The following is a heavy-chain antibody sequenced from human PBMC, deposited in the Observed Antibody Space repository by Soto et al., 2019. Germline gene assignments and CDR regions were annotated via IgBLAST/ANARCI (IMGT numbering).Heavy chain of an antibody. D-gene: IGHD3-3*01. J-gene: IGHJ4*02. CDR1: GGSIGRGGYY. CDR2: IYYSGST. CDR3: AREFGGEWLLFGYFDY. Sequence: PSETLSLTCTVSGGSIGRGGYYWSWIRQHPGKGLEWIGYIYYSGSTYYNPSLKSRVTISVDTSKNQFSLKLSSVTAADTAVYYCAREFGGEWLLFGYFDYWGQGTLVTVSS. V-gene: IGHV4-31*03.